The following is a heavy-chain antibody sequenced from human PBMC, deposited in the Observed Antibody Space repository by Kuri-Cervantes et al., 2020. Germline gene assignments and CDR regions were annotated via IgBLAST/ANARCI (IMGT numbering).Heavy chain of an antibody. J-gene: IGHJ1*01. V-gene: IGHV4-34*01. CDR2: INHSGST. CDR3: ARVSKILGNQH. D-gene: IGHD3-3*01. CDR1: GGSFSGYH. Sequence: ESLKISCAVYGGSFSGYHCTWVRQPPGQGLEWIGEINHSGSTNCNPSLKSRVTISVDASKNQFSLKLSSVTAADTAVYYCARVSKILGNQHWGQGTLVTVSS.